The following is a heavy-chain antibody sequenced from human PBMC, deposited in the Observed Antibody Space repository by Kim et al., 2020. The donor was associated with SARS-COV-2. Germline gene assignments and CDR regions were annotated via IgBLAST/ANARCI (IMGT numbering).Heavy chain of an antibody. CDR1: GFTFSSYG. D-gene: IGHD3-22*01. V-gene: IGHV3-30*18. CDR3: AKSLDPYYDSSGYHDYYYYYGMDV. Sequence: GGSLRLSCAASGFTFSSYGMHWVRQAPGKGLEWVAVISYDGSNKYYADSVKGRFTISRDNSKNTLYLQMNSLRAEDTAVYYCAKSLDPYYDSSGYHDYYYYYGMDVWGQGTTVTVSS. CDR2: ISYDGSNK. J-gene: IGHJ6*02.